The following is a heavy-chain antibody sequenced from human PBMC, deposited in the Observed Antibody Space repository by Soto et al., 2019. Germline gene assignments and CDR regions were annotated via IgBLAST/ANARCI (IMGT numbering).Heavy chain of an antibody. CDR3: AKGAQPTQYYFDF. CDR2: ISNSGGST. D-gene: IGHD2-2*01. J-gene: IGHJ4*02. V-gene: IGHV3-23*01. CDR1: GFTFSTYG. Sequence: EVQLLESGGGLVQPGGSLRLSCAASGFTFSTYGMSWVRQAPGKGLEWVSAISNSGGSTSYTGSVRGRFTISRDNSRNTVYLQMNSLRADDTAVYFCAKGAQPTQYYFDFWGQGTLVTVSS.